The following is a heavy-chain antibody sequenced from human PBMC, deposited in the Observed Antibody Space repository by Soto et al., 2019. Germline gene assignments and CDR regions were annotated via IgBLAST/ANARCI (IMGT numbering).Heavy chain of an antibody. CDR2: IKQEGSEK. D-gene: IGHD3-3*01. J-gene: IGHJ6*02. CDR3: PSVPRGDRFYESLLEAGRYGMDD. Sequence: PGGSLRLSFAASGFTFSSYGMSWVRQAPGKGLEGVANIKQEGSEKYYVDSVKGRFTISRDNAKNSLYLQRNSLRAEDTAVYYCPSVPRGDRFYESLLEAGRYGMDDWGQGTTVTVPS. CDR1: GFTFSSYG. V-gene: IGHV3-7*01.